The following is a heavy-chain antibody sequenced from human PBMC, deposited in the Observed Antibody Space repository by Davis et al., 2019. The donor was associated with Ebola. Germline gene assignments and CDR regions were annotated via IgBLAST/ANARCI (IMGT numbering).Heavy chain of an antibody. V-gene: IGHV3-21*01. D-gene: IGHD7-27*01. CDR1: GFTFSSYS. Sequence: PGRSLRLSCAASGFTFSSYSMNWVRQAPGKGLEWVSSISSSSSYIYYADSVKGRFTISRDNAKNSLYLQMNSLGAEDTAVYYYASPLTGELAVWGQGTTVTVSS. CDR3: ASPLTGELAV. J-gene: IGHJ6*02. CDR2: ISSSSSYI.